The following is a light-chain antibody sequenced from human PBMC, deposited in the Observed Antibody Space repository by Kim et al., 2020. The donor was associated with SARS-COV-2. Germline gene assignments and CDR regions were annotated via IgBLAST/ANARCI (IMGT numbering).Light chain of an antibody. Sequence: VALGKTVRITCQGDSLRSYYATWYQQKPGQAPIVVIYGKNNRPSGIPDRFSGSSSGDTASLTFTGTQAGDEADYYCNSRGSNDNVLFGGGTKLTVL. V-gene: IGLV3-19*01. CDR1: SLRSYY. CDR3: NSRGSNDNVL. J-gene: IGLJ2*01. CDR2: GKN.